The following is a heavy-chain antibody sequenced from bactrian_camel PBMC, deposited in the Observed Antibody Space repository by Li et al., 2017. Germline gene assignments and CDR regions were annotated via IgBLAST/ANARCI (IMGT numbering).Heavy chain of an antibody. D-gene: IGHD5*01. V-gene: IGHV3S53*01. CDR2: IDTDGST. CDR1: AYGYTVSSYC. J-gene: IGHJ7*01. Sequence: QVQLVESGGGSVQAGGSLRVSCAASAYGYTVSSYCMGWFRQAPGKEREAVATIDTDGSTSYADSVKGRLTISTDDTKTTFYLQMDSLKPEDSATYYCAAGPAPFSVERGKVKYYGAKFEGKGTQVTVS.